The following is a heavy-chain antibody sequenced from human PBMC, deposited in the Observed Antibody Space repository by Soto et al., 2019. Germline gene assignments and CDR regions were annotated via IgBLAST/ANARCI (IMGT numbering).Heavy chain of an antibody. CDR1: GFTFSSYG. Sequence: GGSLRLSCAASGFTFSSYGMHWVRQAPGKGLEWVAVISYDGSNKYYADSVKGRFTISRDNSKNTLYLQMNSLRAEDTAVYYCAKDEQVVVAATSYFQHWGQGTLVTVSS. D-gene: IGHD2-15*01. J-gene: IGHJ1*01. CDR2: ISYDGSNK. CDR3: AKDEQVVVAATSYFQH. V-gene: IGHV3-30*18.